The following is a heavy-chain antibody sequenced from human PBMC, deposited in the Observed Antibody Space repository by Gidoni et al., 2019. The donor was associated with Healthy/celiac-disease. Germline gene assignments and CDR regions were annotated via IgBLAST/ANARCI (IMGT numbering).Heavy chain of an antibody. D-gene: IGHD2-15*01. CDR2: IYYSGST. CDR1: GGSISSGGYY. Sequence: QVQLQESGPGLVKPSQTLSPTCTVSGGSISSGGYYWSWIRQHPGKGLAWIGYIYYSGSTYYNPSLKSRVTISVDTSKNQFSLKLSSVTAADTAVYYCARDNRATAFDYWGQGTLVTVSS. J-gene: IGHJ4*02. CDR3: ARDNRATAFDY. V-gene: IGHV4-31*03.